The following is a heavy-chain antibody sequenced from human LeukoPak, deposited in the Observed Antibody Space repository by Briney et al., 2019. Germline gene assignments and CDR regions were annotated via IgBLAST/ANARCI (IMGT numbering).Heavy chain of an antibody. V-gene: IGHV4-39*07. CDR2: ISYSGST. CDR1: GGSIISSTYY. J-gene: IGHJ4*02. Sequence: SETLSLTCTASGGSIISSTYYWGWIRQPPGKGLEWIGSISYSGSTYYNPSLKSRVTISVDTSKNQFSLRLSSVTAADTAVYYCATVDHFSTIAIDYWGQGTLVTVSS. CDR3: ATVDHFSTIAIDY. D-gene: IGHD3-3*02.